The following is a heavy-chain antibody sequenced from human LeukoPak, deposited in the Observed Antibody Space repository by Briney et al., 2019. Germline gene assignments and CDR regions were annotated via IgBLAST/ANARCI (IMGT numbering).Heavy chain of an antibody. CDR1: GFTFSTWW. J-gene: IGHJ4*02. CDR2: IKQDGSEK. Sequence: GGSLRLSCAASGFTFSTWWMSWVRQAPGKGREWVANIKQDGSEKYYVDSVKGRFTISRDNAKNSLYLQMNSLRAEDTAVYYCARDRDAAVAYFDYWGQGTLVTVSS. CDR3: ARDRDAAVAYFDY. D-gene: IGHD4-23*01. V-gene: IGHV3-7*01.